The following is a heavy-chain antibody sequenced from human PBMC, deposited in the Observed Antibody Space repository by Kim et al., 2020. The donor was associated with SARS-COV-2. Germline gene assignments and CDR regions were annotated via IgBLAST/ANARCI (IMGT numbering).Heavy chain of an antibody. J-gene: IGHJ6*02. CDR3: AYDSRYGYYYGMDV. CDR1: GGSVSSGSYY. Sequence: SETLSLTCTVSGGSVSSGSYYWSWIRQPPGKGLEWIGYIYYSWSTNYNPSLKSRVTISVDTSKNQFSLKLSSVTAADTAVYYCAYDSRYGYYYGMDVWGQGTTVTVSS. CDR2: IYYSWST. V-gene: IGHV4-61*01. D-gene: IGHD3-16*01.